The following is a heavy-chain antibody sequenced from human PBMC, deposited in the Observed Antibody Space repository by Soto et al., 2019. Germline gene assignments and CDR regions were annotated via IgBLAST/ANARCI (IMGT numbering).Heavy chain of an antibody. CDR2: INHSGST. CDR1: GGSFSGYC. J-gene: IGHJ5*02. CDR3: ARPLRDFWSGYYKERVWFDP. V-gene: IGHV4-34*01. D-gene: IGHD3-3*01. Sequence: SETLSLTCAVYGGSFSGYCWSWIRQPPGKGLEWIGEINHSGSTNYNPSLKSRVTISVDTSKNQFSLKLSSVTAADTAAYYCARPLRDFWSGYYKERVWFDPWGQGTLVTVSS.